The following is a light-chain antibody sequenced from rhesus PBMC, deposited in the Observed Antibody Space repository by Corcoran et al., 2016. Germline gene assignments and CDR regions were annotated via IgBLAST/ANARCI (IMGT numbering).Light chain of an antibody. V-gene: IGKV1-25*01. Sequence: DIQMTQSPSSVSAYVGDRVTIPWRASQDIGSFLAWYQQKPGKAPTLLIYYATTLQRGVPSRFSGSGCGTDFTLTLSSLQPEDFVTYYFQQYYSLPYNFGRGTKVEIK. CDR3: QQYYSLPYN. CDR1: QDIGSF. CDR2: YAT. J-gene: IGKJ2*01.